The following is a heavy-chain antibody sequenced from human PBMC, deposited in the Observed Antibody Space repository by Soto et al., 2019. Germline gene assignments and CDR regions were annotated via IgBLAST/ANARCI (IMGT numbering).Heavy chain of an antibody. Sequence: SETLSLTCAVYGGSFSGYYWSWIGQPPGKGLEWIGEINHSGSTNYNPSLKSRVTISVDTSKNQFSLKLSSVTAADTAVYYCARRRGYSYGSLDYWGQGTLVTVSS. CDR2: INHSGST. V-gene: IGHV4-34*01. CDR1: GGSFSGYY. J-gene: IGHJ4*02. CDR3: ARRRGYSYGSLDY. D-gene: IGHD5-18*01.